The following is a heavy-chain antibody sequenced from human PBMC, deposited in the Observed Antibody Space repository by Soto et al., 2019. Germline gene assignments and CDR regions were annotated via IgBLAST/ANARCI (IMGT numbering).Heavy chain of an antibody. D-gene: IGHD2-15*01. CDR3: VTGWSGY. V-gene: IGHV3-74*01. CDR1: GFSFSSSW. CDR2: INSDGSST. Sequence: GGSLRLSCVVSGFSFSSSWMHWARQAPGKGLVWVSRINSDGSSTNYADSVKGRFTTSRDNAKNMLYLQMNSLRVEDTALYYCVTGWSGYWGQGTLVTVSS. J-gene: IGHJ4*02.